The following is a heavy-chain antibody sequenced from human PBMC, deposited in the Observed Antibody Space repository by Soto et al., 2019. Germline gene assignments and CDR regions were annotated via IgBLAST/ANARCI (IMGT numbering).Heavy chain of an antibody. D-gene: IGHD3-16*02. J-gene: IGHJ3*02. CDR3: ARESLSGRAFDI. V-gene: IGHV3-72*01. Sequence: GGSLRLSCAASGFTFSDHYMDWVRQAPGKGLEWVGRTRNKANSYTTEYAASVKGRFTISRDDSKNSLYLQMNSLKTEDTAVYHCARESLSGRAFDIWGQGTMVTVSS. CDR1: GFTFSDHY. CDR2: TRNKANSYTT.